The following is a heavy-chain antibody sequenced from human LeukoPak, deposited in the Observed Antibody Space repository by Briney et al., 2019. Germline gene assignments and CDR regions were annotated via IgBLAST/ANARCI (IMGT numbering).Heavy chain of an antibody. D-gene: IGHD5-12*01. CDR3: ATSSGYDFNFDY. J-gene: IGHJ4*02. V-gene: IGHV1-69*05. CDR1: GYTFTSYD. CDR2: IIPIFGTA. Sequence: ASVKVSCKASGYTFTSYDINWVRQATGQGLEWMGRIIPIFGTANYAQKFQGRVTITTDESTSTAYTELSSLRSEDTAVYYCATSSGYDFNFDYWGQGTLVTVSS.